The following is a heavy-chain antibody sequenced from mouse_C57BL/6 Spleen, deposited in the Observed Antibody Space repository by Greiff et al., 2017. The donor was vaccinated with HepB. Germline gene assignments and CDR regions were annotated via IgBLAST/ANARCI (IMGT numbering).Heavy chain of an antibody. CDR3: ARTPNYYGSSYLFAY. D-gene: IGHD1-1*01. CDR1: GYTFTSYW. V-gene: IGHV1-72*01. J-gene: IGHJ3*01. CDR2: IDPNSGGT. Sequence: QVQLKQPGAELVKPGASVKLSCKASGYTFTSYWMHWVKQRPGRGLEWIGRIDPNSGGTKYNEKFKSKATLTVDKPSSTAYMQLSSLTSEDSAVYYCARTPNYYGSSYLFAYWGQGTLVTVSA.